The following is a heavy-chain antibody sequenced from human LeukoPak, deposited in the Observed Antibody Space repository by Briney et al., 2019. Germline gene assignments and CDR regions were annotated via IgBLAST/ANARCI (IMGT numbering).Heavy chain of an antibody. CDR1: GGSFSGYY. J-gene: IGHJ4*02. CDR3: ASIDFWSDY. Sequence: SETLSLTCAVYGGSFSGYYWSWIRQPPGKGLEWIGEINHSGSTSYNPSFKSRVTMSVDTSKNQFSLKLSSVTAADTAVYYCASIDFWSDYWGQGTLVTVSS. V-gene: IGHV4-34*01. D-gene: IGHD3-3*01. CDR2: INHSGST.